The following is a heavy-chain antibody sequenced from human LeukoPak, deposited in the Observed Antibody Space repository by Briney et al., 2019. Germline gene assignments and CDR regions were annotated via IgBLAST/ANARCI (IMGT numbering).Heavy chain of an antibody. CDR1: GFTFSSYE. CDR3: SDVSGSI. D-gene: IGHD3-10*01. CDR2: ISSSSSHI. V-gene: IGHV3-21*01. J-gene: IGHJ4*02. Sequence: GGSLSLSCAASGFTFSSYEMNWVPQAPGKGLEWVSFISSSSSHIYYADSVKGRFAISRDNAKNSRYLQMNSLRAEDTAVYYCSDVSGSIWGQGTLVTVSS.